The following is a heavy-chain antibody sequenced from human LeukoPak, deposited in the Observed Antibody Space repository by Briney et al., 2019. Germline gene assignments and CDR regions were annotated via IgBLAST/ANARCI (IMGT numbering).Heavy chain of an antibody. Sequence: SETLSLTCTVSGGSTSSSTYYWDWIRQPPGKGLEWIGNIYDSGSTHYNPSLESRVTISVDTSKNQFSLKLSSVTAADTAVYYCAGTSSSYCSGGSCYGKFQTWGQGTLVTGSS. D-gene: IGHD2-15*01. CDR3: AGTSSSYCSGGSCYGKFQT. V-gene: IGHV4-39*01. J-gene: IGHJ1*01. CDR2: IYDSGST. CDR1: GGSTSSSTYY.